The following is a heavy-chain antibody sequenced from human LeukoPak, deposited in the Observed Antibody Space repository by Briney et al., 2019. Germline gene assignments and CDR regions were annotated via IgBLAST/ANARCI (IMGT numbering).Heavy chain of an antibody. Sequence: ASVKVSCKASGYTFTNYDINWVRQATGQGLEWMGWMNPSSGNTGYAQKFQGRVTMTRNTSISTAYMELSSLRSEDTAVYYCARLQADYYYYYGMDVWGQGTTVTVSS. CDR3: ARLQADYYYYYGMDV. CDR1: GYTFTNYD. CDR2: MNPSSGNT. V-gene: IGHV1-8*01. D-gene: IGHD4-11*01. J-gene: IGHJ6*02.